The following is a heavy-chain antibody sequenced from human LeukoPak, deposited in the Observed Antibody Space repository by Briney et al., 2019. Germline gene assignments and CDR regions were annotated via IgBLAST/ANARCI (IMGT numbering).Heavy chain of an antibody. Sequence: GGSLRLSCAASGFTLRSYAMIWVRQTPGKGLEWVSGISASGGNTNYADSVKGRFTISRDNSKNTLYLQLNSLRADDTAVYYCAKDGKKYGSTWDFDYWGQGTLVTVSS. D-gene: IGHD6-13*01. CDR2: ISASGGNT. J-gene: IGHJ4*02. CDR1: GFTLRSYA. CDR3: AKDGKKYGSTWDFDY. V-gene: IGHV3-23*01.